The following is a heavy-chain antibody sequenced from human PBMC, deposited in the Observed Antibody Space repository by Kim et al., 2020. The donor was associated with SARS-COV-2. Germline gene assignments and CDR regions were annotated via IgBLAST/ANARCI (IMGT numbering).Heavy chain of an antibody. Sequence: GGSLRLSCAASGFTFSSYSMNWVRQAPGKGLEWVSSISSSSSYIYYADSVKGRFTISRDNAKNSLYLQMNSLRAEDTAVYYCARVPPKWLPTPNWFDPWGQGTLVTVSS. J-gene: IGHJ5*02. CDR2: ISSSSSYI. CDR3: ARVPPKWLPTPNWFDP. V-gene: IGHV3-21*01. D-gene: IGHD3-22*01. CDR1: GFTFSSYS.